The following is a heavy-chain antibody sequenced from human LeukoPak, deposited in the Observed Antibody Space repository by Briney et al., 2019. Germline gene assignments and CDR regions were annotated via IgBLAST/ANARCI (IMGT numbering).Heavy chain of an antibody. D-gene: IGHD5-24*01. CDR1: GLTFRSFW. Sequence: GGSLRLSCAVSGLTFRSFWMSWVRQAPGKGLEWVANINQDGSEKYFVDSVRGRFTISRDNSKNSLHLQMNTLRAEDTAVYYCARERDGRFFDYRGQGTLVTVSS. J-gene: IGHJ4*02. CDR2: INQDGSEK. CDR3: ARERDGRFFDY. V-gene: IGHV3-7*01.